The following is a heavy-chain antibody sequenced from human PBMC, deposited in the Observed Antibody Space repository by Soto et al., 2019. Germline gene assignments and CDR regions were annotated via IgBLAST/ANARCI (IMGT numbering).Heavy chain of an antibody. V-gene: IGHV5-51*01. CDR1: GYSFTSYW. D-gene: IGHD6-6*01. CDR2: IYPGDSDT. CDR3: ARRGNKLEYYYGMDV. J-gene: IGHJ6*02. Sequence: GESLKISCKGSGYSFTSYWIGWVRQMPGKGLEWMGIIYPGDSDTRYSPSFQGQVTISADKSISTAYLQWSSLKASDTAMYYCARRGNKLEYYYGMDVWGQGTTVTVSS.